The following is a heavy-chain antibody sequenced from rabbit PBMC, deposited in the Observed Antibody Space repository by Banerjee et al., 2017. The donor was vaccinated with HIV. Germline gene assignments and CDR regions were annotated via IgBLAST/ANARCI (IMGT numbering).Heavy chain of an antibody. CDR2: IYVDSVANT. CDR1: GFDFSNYYY. CDR3: ARVLVEYDYGMDL. Sequence: QSLEESGGGLVKPEGSLTLTCKASGFDFSNYYYICWVRQAPGKGLEWIACIYVDSVANTYYANWAKGRFSISKTSSTTVTLQMTSLTAADTASYFCARVLVEYDYGMDLRGPGTLVTVS. J-gene: IGHJ6*01. V-gene: IGHV1S40*01. D-gene: IGHD4-2*01.